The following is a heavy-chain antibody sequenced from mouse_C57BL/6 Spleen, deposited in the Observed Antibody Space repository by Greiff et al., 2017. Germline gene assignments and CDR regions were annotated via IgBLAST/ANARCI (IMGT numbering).Heavy chain of an antibody. Sequence: VKLQQPGAELVKPGASVKMSCKASGYTFTSYWITWVKQRPEQGLEWIGDIYPGSGSTNYNEKFKSKATLTVDTSASTAYMQLSSLTSEDSAVYYCARERAYYSKGAMDYWGQGTSVTVSS. CDR1: GYTFTSYW. CDR3: ARERAYYSKGAMDY. J-gene: IGHJ4*01. CDR2: IYPGSGST. D-gene: IGHD2-5*01. V-gene: IGHV1-55*01.